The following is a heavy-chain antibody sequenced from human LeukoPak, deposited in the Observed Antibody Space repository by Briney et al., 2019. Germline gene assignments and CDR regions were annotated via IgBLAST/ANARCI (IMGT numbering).Heavy chain of an antibody. CDR2: ISGSGGST. Sequence: GGSLRLSCAASGFTFSSYAMSWVRQAPGKGLEWVSAISGSGGSTYYADSVKGRFTISRDNSKNTLYLQMNSLRAEDTTVYYCAKPVGATEHYYYYGMDVWGQGTTVTVSS. J-gene: IGHJ6*02. CDR1: GFTFSSYA. D-gene: IGHD1-26*01. CDR3: AKPVGATEHYYYYGMDV. V-gene: IGHV3-23*01.